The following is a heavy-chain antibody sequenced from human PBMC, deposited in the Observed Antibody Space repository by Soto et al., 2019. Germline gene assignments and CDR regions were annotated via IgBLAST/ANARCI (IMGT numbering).Heavy chain of an antibody. Sequence: LSLTCTVSGGSISSHYWSWIRQPPGKGLEWIGYISYSGSTNYNPSLKSRVTMSVDTSKNQFSLKLTSMTDADAAVYYCASTPIGFCSSGSCSLLYYFDHWGQGTLVTVSS. D-gene: IGHD2-15*01. CDR2: ISYSGST. V-gene: IGHV4-59*11. CDR1: GGSISSHY. J-gene: IGHJ4*02. CDR3: ASTPIGFCSSGSCSLLYYFDH.